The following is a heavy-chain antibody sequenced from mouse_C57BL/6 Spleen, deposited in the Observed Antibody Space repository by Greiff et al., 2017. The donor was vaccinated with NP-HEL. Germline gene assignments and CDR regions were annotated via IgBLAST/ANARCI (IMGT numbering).Heavy chain of an antibody. CDR3: ASLSTTFAY. J-gene: IGHJ3*01. Sequence: EVKLQESGPGLVKPSQSLSLTCSVTGYSITSGYYWNWIRQFPGNKLEWMGYLSYDGSNNYNPSLKNRISITRDTSKNQFFLKLNSVTTEDTATYYCASLSTTFAYWGQGTLVTVSA. CDR1: GYSITSGYY. CDR2: LSYDGSN. V-gene: IGHV3-6*01. D-gene: IGHD2-12*01.